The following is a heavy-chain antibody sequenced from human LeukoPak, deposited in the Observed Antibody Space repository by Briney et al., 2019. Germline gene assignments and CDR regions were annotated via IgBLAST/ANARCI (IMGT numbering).Heavy chain of an antibody. Sequence: GGSLRLSCAASGFTFSNYGIAWVRQAPGKGLEWVTGINGSGGRTYYADSVKGRFTISRDNSKNTLYLQMNSLRAEDTAVYYCAKGVTTVTTFDYWGQGTLVTVSS. CDR1: GFTFSNYG. J-gene: IGHJ4*02. CDR3: AKGVTTVTTFDY. CDR2: INGSGGRT. V-gene: IGHV3-23*01. D-gene: IGHD4-17*01.